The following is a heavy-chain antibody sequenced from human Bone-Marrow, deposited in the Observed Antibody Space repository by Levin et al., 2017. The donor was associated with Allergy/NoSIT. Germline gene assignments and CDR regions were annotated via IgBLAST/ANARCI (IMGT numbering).Heavy chain of an antibody. CDR3: AKDSHVDTAIERAFDS. J-gene: IGHJ3*02. V-gene: IGHV3-23*01. CDR2: ISGSGGST. CDR1: GFTFSSYA. D-gene: IGHD5-18*01. Sequence: GGSLRLSCAASGFTFSSYAMSWVRQAPGKGLEWVSAISGSGGSTYYADSVKGRFTISRDNSKNTLYLQMNSLRAEDTAVYYCAKDSHVDTAIERAFDSWGQGTMVTVSS.